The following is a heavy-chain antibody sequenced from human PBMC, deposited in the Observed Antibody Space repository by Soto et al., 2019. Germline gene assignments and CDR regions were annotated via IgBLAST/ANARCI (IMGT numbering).Heavy chain of an antibody. V-gene: IGHV3-48*03. CDR1: GFNFSNYD. D-gene: IGHD3-22*01. CDR3: AKDSNKYSSSLRGRYFDY. CDR2: ITATGFTT. J-gene: IGHJ4*02. Sequence: VESGGALVHPGGSLRLSCVTSGFNFSNYDMNWVRQAPGRGMEWIAFITATGFTTFYADSVRPRFTISRDNAQESVFLQMDSLTVEDTGIYYCAKDSNKYSSSLRGRYFDYWGQGTLVTVSS.